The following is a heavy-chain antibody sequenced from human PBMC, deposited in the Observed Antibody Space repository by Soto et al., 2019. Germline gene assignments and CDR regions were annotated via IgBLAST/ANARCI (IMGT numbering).Heavy chain of an antibody. CDR3: ARRSSGWYFDY. CDR2: ISGSGGST. J-gene: IGHJ4*02. D-gene: IGHD6-19*01. CDR1: GFTFSSYA. Sequence: EVQLLESGGGLVQPGGSLRLSCAASGFTFSSYAMSWVRQAPGKGLEWVSAISGSGGSTYYADSVKGRFTISRDNSKKTLSLQMNSLRAEDTAVYYCARRSSGWYFDYWGQGPLVTVSS. V-gene: IGHV3-23*01.